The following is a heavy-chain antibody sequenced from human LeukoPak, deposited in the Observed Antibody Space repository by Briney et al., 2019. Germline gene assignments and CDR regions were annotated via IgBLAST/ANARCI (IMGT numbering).Heavy chain of an antibody. CDR3: ARSSTGWSVDF. V-gene: IGHV1-18*03. CDR1: GYTFIHYG. CDR2: INSNGGGT. Sequence: ASVKVSCNASGYTFIHYGVSWVRQAPGQGLEWMGWINSNGGGTIYAQSLQGRVTLTTDTSTSTLYMELRTLRSVDMAVYYCARSSTGWSVDFWGQGTLVTVSS. J-gene: IGHJ4*02. D-gene: IGHD6-19*01.